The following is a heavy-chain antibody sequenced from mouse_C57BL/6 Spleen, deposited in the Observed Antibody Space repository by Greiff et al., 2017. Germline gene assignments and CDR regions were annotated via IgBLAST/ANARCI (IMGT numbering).Heavy chain of an antibody. V-gene: IGHV1-81*01. D-gene: IGHD2-4*01. CDR3: ARSRGYDYDASHGY. J-gene: IGHJ4*01. CDR2: IYPRSGNT. Sequence: QVQLQQSGAELARPGASVKLSCKASGYTFTSYGISWVKQRTGQGLEWIGEIYPRSGNTYYNEKFKGKATLTADKSSSTAYMELRSLTSEDSAVYVCARSRGYDYDASHGYWGQGTSVTVSS. CDR1: GYTFTSYG.